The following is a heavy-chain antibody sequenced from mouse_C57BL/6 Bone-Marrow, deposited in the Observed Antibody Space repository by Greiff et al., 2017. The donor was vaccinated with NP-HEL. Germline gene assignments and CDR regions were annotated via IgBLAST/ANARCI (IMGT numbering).Heavy chain of an antibody. CDR2: IRLKSDNYAT. Sequence: EVQGVESGGGLVQPGGSMKLSCVASGFTFSNYWMNWVRQSPEKGLEWVAQIRLKSDNYATHYAESVKGRFTISRDDSKSSVYLQMNNLRAEDTGIYYCTRYSNSWFAYWGQGTLVTVSA. CDR3: TRYSNSWFAY. CDR1: GFTFSNYW. J-gene: IGHJ3*01. V-gene: IGHV6-3*01. D-gene: IGHD2-5*01.